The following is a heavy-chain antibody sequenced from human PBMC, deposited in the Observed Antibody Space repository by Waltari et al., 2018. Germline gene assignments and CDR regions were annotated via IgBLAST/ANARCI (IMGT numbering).Heavy chain of an antibody. CDR3: ARGPSIVGATYAFDL. V-gene: IGHV4-30-4*08. Sequence: QVQLPESGPGVVKPSQTLSLTCTGSGGSISSVDYHWTWRRLSPGKGLEWIGYISYSGNTYYNPSLKSRVAISGDMSKNQFSLRLSSVTAADTAVYYCARGPSIVGATYAFDLWGQGTTVTVSA. D-gene: IGHD1-26*01. J-gene: IGHJ3*01. CDR1: GGSISSVDYH. CDR2: ISYSGNT.